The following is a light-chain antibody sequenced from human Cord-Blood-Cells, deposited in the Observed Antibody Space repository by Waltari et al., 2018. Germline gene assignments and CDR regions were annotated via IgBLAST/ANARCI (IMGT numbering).Light chain of an antibody. Sequence: EIVMTQSPATLSVSPGESPTLSCRASQSVSSNLAWYKQKPGQAPRLLLYGASTRATVIPARFSGSGSGTEFTLTISSLQSEDFAVYYCQQYNNWPPLTFGGGTKVEIK. J-gene: IGKJ4*01. CDR2: GAS. CDR3: QQYNNWPPLT. CDR1: QSVSSN. V-gene: IGKV3-15*01.